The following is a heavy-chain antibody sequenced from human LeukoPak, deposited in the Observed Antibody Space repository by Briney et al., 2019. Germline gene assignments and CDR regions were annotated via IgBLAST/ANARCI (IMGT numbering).Heavy chain of an antibody. V-gene: IGHV3-9*01. CDR1: GFTFDDYA. D-gene: IGHD6-6*01. CDR3: AKDFWQLVEYSRSAFDI. CDR2: ISWNSGSI. J-gene: IGHJ3*02. Sequence: GGSLRLSCAASGFTFDDYAMQWVRHAPGRGVEWVSGISWNSGSIVYADSVKGRFTISRDNAKNSVYVQMNSLSAEDTALYYCAKDFWQLVEYSRSAFDIWGQGTMVTVSS.